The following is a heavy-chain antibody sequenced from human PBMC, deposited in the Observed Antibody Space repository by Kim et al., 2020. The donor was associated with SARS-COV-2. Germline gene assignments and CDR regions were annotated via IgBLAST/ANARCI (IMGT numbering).Heavy chain of an antibody. CDR1: GGSISSSSYY. CDR3: ARQGYSSSWYGVECLDG. V-gene: IGHV4-39*01. CDR2: IYDSGST. D-gene: IGHD6-13*01. Sequence: SETLSLTCTVSGGSISSSSYYWGWIRQPPGKGLEWIGSIYDSGSTYYNPSVKSRVTISVDTSKYQFSLTLSSVTASDTAVYYCARQGYSSSWYGVECLDGWGQVTTVTVSS. J-gene: IGHJ6*02.